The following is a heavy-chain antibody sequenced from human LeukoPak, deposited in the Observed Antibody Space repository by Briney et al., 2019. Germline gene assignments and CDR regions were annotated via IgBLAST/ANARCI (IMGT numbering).Heavy chain of an antibody. Sequence: SETLSLTCTVSGASISSYYWSWIWQPPGKGLERIGYVYYSGSANYNPSLKSRVTMSVDTSKNQFSLKLSSVTAADTAVYYCARVAARIEFDYWGQGTLATVSS. D-gene: IGHD5-18*01. CDR3: ARVAARIEFDY. CDR1: GASISSYY. V-gene: IGHV4-59*01. J-gene: IGHJ4*02. CDR2: VYYSGSA.